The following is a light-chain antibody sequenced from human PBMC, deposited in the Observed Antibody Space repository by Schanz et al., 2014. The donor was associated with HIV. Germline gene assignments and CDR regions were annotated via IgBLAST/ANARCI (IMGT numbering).Light chain of an antibody. V-gene: IGLV2-14*02. CDR1: TGDIGSYDL. J-gene: IGLJ7*01. CDR2: EGS. CDR3: EAWDDSLKGAA. Sequence: QSALTQPASVSGSPGQSITISCTGTTGDIGSYDLVSWYQQHPGKAPKLMIYEGSKRPSGVPDRFSGSKSGTSASLAISGLQSEDEADYYCEAWDDSLKGAAFGGGTQLTVL.